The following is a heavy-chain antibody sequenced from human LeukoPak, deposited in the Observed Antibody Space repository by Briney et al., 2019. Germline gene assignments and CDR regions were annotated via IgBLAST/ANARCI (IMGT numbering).Heavy chain of an antibody. CDR2: INPNSGGT. Sequence: GASVKVSCKASGYTFTGYYMHWVRQAPGQGLEWMGWINPNSGGTNYAQKFQGRVTMTRDTSISTAYMELSRLRSDDTAVYYCARRSESGGDWIWSGFNWFDPWGQGTLVTVSS. V-gene: IGHV1-2*02. D-gene: IGHD2-21*02. CDR3: ARRSESGGDWIWSGFNWFDP. CDR1: GYTFTGYY. J-gene: IGHJ5*02.